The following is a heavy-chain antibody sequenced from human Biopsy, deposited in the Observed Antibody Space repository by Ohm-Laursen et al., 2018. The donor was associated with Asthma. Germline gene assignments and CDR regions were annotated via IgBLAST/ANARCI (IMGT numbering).Heavy chain of an antibody. CDR1: GGTFNTYV. Sequence: VKISCKSLGGTFNTYVIGWVRQAPGQGLEWMGGINSVFGTTTYPQKFQDRVTITADDSTSTVYMELSSLRSEDTAVYYCARKAGSCISRTCYSLDFWGQGTLVTGSS. D-gene: IGHD2-2*01. CDR2: INSVFGTT. J-gene: IGHJ4*02. V-gene: IGHV1-69*13. CDR3: ARKAGSCISRTCYSLDF.